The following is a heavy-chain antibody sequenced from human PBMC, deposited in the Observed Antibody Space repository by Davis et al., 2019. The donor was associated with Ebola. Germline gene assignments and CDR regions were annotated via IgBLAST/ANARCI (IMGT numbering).Heavy chain of an antibody. V-gene: IGHV3-23*01. CDR2: ISGSGGST. D-gene: IGHD6-19*01. CDR3: ARLLNSYTSAWIDH. Sequence: GESLKISCAASGFTVSSNYMSWVRQAPGKGLEWVSAISGSGGSTYYGDSVKGRFTISRDNSKNTLYLQMSSLRAEDTAVYYCARLLNSYTSAWIDHWGQGTLVTVSS. J-gene: IGHJ5*02. CDR1: GFTVSSNY.